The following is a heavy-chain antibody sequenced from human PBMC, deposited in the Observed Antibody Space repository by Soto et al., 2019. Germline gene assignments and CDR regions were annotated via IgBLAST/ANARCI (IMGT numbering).Heavy chain of an antibody. CDR3: ARAVLYNGNDVSWFDP. CDR1: GFTFSSYS. Sequence: EVQLVESGGGLVQPGGSLRLSCAVSGFTFSSYSMNWVRQAPGKGLEWVSYISSSSSTIYYADSVKGRFTISRDNAKNSLYLQMNSLRAEATAVYYCARAVLYNGNDVSWFDPWGQGTLVTVSS. J-gene: IGHJ5*02. V-gene: IGHV3-48*01. CDR2: ISSSSSTI. D-gene: IGHD1-1*01.